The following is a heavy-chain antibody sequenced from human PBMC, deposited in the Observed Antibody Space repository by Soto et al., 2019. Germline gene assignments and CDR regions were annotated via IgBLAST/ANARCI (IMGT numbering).Heavy chain of an antibody. CDR2: IYYSGST. Sequence: SETLSLTCTVSGGSISSSSYYWGWIRQPPGKGLEWIGSIYYSGSTYYNPSLKSRVTISVDTSKNQFSLKLSSVTAADTAVYYCARSKHLPVFGVVIPYFDYWGQGTLVTVSS. V-gene: IGHV4-39*01. J-gene: IGHJ4*02. D-gene: IGHD3-3*01. CDR3: ARSKHLPVFGVVIPYFDY. CDR1: GGSISSSSYY.